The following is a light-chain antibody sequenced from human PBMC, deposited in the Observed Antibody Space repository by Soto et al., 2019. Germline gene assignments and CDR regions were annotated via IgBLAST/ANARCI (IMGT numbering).Light chain of an antibody. CDR1: QSVSSSY. J-gene: IGKJ1*01. V-gene: IGKV3-15*01. CDR2: GAS. Sequence: EIVLTQSPGTLSLSPGERATLSCRASQSVSSSYLAWYQQQPGQAPRLLIYGASSRATGIPARFSGSGSGTEFTLTISSLQSEDSAVYFCQQYNNWPRTFGQGTKVDIK. CDR3: QQYNNWPRT.